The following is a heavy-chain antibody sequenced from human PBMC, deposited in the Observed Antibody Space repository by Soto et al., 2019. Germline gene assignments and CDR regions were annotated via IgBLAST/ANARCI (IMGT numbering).Heavy chain of an antibody. D-gene: IGHD2-2*01. CDR2: IIPIFGTA. V-gene: IGHV1-69*13. CDR1: GGTFSSYA. CDR3: ARDQAGVVPAAIYSYGMDV. Sequence: SVKVSCKASGGTFSSYAISWLRQAPGQGLGWRGGIIPIFGTANYAQKSQGRDTINADESTSTAYMELRSLRSEDTVVYYCARDQAGVVPAAIYSYGMDVWGQGTTVTVSS. J-gene: IGHJ6*02.